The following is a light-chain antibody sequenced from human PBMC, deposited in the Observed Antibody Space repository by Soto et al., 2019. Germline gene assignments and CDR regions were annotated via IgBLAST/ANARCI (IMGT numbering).Light chain of an antibody. Sequence: ELVLTQSPGTLSWSPAERGTLHCRASQTVSSNFLAWYQQKPGQAPRLLIHGASSSATGVPDRFTGSASGTDFTLTISRLEPEDFAVDYCQQYGSSGTVGQGTKVDIK. CDR3: QQYGSSGT. CDR2: GAS. V-gene: IGKV3-20*01. J-gene: IGKJ1*01. CDR1: QTVSSNF.